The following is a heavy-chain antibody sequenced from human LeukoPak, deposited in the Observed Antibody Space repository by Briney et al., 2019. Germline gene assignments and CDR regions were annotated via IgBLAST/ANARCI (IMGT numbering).Heavy chain of an antibody. CDR3: VRVTALQQMWLIYDS. CDR2: VSYDGAFT. J-gene: IGHJ5*01. D-gene: IGHD5-18*01. CDR1: GFIFTDYA. V-gene: IGHV3-30-3*01. Sequence: GGSLPLSCAASGFIFTDYAMHWVRQAPGKGLEWVATVSYDGAFTEYPDSVKGRFTISRDSSKTAVYLQIQSLRLEDTALYYCVRVTALQQMWLIYDSWGQGTPVTVSS.